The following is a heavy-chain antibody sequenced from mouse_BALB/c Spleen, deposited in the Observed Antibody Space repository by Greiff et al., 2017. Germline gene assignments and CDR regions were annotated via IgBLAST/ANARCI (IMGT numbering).Heavy chain of an antibody. CDR2: INPSTGYT. CDR3: ARGNRYFDV. J-gene: IGHJ1*01. Sequence: VKLMESGAELAKPGASVKMSCKASGYTFTSYWMHWVKQRPGQGLEWIGYINPSTGYTEYNQKFKDKATLTADKSSSTAYMQLSSLTSEDSAVYYCARGNRYFDVWGAGTTVTVSA. CDR1: GYTFTSYW. V-gene: IGHV1-7*01.